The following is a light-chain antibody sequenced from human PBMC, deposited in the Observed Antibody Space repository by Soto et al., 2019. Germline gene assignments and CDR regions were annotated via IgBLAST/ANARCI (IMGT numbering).Light chain of an antibody. CDR2: KAS. CDR1: QTIDSW. V-gene: IGKV1-5*03. CDR3: QQRSNWPIT. J-gene: IGKJ5*01. Sequence: DIQMTQSPSTMCTSVGDRVTITWRASQTIDSWLAWYQQRPGKPPNLLIYKASTLASGVPSRFSGSGSGTDFTLTIGSIEPEDFAIYYCQQRSNWPITGGKWTRLAIK.